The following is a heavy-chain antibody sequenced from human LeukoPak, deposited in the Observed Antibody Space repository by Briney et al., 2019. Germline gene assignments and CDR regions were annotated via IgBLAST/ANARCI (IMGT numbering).Heavy chain of an antibody. V-gene: IGHV3-49*03. CDR3: TRAAVPEAGGAFDI. D-gene: IGHD1-14*01. CDR1: GFTFGDYA. Sequence: PGRSLRLSCTASGFTFGDYAMSWFRQAPGKGLEWVGFIRSKAYGGTTEYAASVKGRFTISRDDSKSIAYLQMNSLKTEDTAVYYCTRAAVPEAGGAFDIWGQGTMVTVSS. J-gene: IGHJ3*02. CDR2: IRSKAYGGTT.